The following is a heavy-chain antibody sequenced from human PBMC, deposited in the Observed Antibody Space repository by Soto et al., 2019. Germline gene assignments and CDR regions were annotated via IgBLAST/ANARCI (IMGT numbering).Heavy chain of an antibody. Sequence: GGSLRLSCAASGFTFNNYGIHWVRQAPGKGLEWVSFISYDGNKKYYADSVKGRFTISRDNSKNTLFLQMSSLRLEDTAVYFCAKDSTRDYYYYMDVWGKGTTVTVSS. J-gene: IGHJ6*03. V-gene: IGHV3-30*18. CDR2: ISYDGNKK. CDR1: GFTFNNYG. D-gene: IGHD2-2*01. CDR3: AKDSTRDYYYYMDV.